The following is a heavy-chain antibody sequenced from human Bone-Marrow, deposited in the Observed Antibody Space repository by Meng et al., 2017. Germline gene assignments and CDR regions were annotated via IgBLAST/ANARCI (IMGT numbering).Heavy chain of an antibody. Sequence: LRLSCAVYGGSFSGYYWSWIRQPPGKGLEWIGEINHSGSTNYNPSLKSRVTISVDTSKNQFSLKLSSVTAADTAVYYCARARGWQQLAQFDYWGQGTLVTVSS. J-gene: IGHJ4*02. CDR3: ARARGWQQLAQFDY. V-gene: IGHV4-34*01. CDR2: INHSGST. CDR1: GGSFSGYY. D-gene: IGHD6-13*01.